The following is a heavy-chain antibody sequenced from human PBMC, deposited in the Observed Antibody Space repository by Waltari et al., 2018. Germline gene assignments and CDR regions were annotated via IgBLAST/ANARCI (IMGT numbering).Heavy chain of an antibody. J-gene: IGHJ4*02. D-gene: IGHD6-19*01. CDR2: VTPHSGNP. CDR3: ARRSYQGVAVTPYYFDY. Sequence: QVQLVQSGAEVKKPGASVKVSCKAAGYTFTSYDINWERQATGQGLEWMGWVTPHSGNPGYEQMFQGRVTMTRNTSISPAYMELSRLISDDTPVYYCARRSYQGVAVTPYYFDYWGQGTLVTVSS. V-gene: IGHV1-8*01. CDR1: GYTFTSYD.